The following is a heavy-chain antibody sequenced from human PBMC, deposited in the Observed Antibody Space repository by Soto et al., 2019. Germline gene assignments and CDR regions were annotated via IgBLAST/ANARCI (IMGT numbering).Heavy chain of an antibody. CDR3: ARDSPAAALDY. Sequence: SETLSLTCTVSGGSISSYYWSWIRQPPGKGLEWIGYIYYSGSTNYNPSLKSRVTISVDTSKNQFSLKLSSVTAADTAVYYCARDSPAAALDYWGQGTLVTVSS. V-gene: IGHV4-59*01. CDR2: IYYSGST. CDR1: GGSISSYY. D-gene: IGHD2-2*01. J-gene: IGHJ4*02.